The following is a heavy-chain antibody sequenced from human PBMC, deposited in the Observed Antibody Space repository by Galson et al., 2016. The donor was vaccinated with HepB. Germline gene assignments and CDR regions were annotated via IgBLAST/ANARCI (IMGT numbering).Heavy chain of an antibody. V-gene: IGHV3-30*18. D-gene: IGHD2-8*01. CDR1: GFSFNTYG. CDR2: ISHDGSHK. CDR3: AKDRRPSNGDLLPADL. Sequence: SLRLSCAASGFSFNTYGMHWVRQAPGKGLEWVAIISHDGSHKFYADSVKGRFTISRDNSRNTVYLEINSLRAEDTADYYCAKDRRPSNGDLLPADLWGQGTLVTVSS. J-gene: IGHJ5*02.